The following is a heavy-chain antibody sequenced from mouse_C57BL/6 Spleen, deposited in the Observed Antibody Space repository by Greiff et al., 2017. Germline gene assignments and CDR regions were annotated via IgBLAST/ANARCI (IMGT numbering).Heavy chain of an antibody. CDR3: AREGTTVVDWYFDV. D-gene: IGHD1-1*01. J-gene: IGHJ1*03. V-gene: IGHV5-4*01. Sequence: EVQRVESGGGLVKPGGSLKLSCAASGFTFSSYAMSWVRQTPEKRLEWVATISDGASYTYYPDNVKGRFTISRDNAKNNLYLHMSHLKSEDTAMYYCAREGTTVVDWYFDVWGTGTTVTVSS. CDR1: GFTFSSYA. CDR2: ISDGASYT.